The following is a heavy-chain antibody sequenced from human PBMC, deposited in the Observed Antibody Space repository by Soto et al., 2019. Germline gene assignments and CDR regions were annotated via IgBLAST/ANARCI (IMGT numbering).Heavy chain of an antibody. Sequence: EVQLVDSGGGLVKPGGSLRLSCAASGFTFSNAWMTWVRQAPGKGLEYVGRIKSESDGGTTDYAAPVNGSFTISRDDSQNTLYLQMNRLKAEDTGIYYCTTNNAPFCTSISCYRPFWGQGTLVTVSS. V-gene: IGHV3-15*01. J-gene: IGHJ4*02. CDR1: GFTFSNAW. CDR2: IKSESDGGTT. D-gene: IGHD2-2*01. CDR3: TTNNAPFCTSISCYRPF.